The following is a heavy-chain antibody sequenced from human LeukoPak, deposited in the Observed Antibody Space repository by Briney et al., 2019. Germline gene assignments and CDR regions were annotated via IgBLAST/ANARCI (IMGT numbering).Heavy chain of an antibody. Sequence: GGSLRLSCAASGFTFSSYWMTWVRQAPGKGLEWVANINHDGSETYYVDSVKGRFTISRDNTKNSLYLQMNSPRVEDTAMYYCARADSRGSIFDYWGQGSQVTVSS. J-gene: IGHJ4*02. D-gene: IGHD3-22*01. CDR1: GFTFSSYW. V-gene: IGHV3-7*01. CDR3: ARADSRGSIFDY. CDR2: INHDGSET.